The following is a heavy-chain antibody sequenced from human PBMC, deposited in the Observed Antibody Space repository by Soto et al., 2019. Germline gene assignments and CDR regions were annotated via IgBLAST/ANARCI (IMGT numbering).Heavy chain of an antibody. Sequence: QVQLQESGPGLVKPSETLSLPCTVSDDSSSSYKWSWIRQPPGRRLEWIGYIDSSGGTSYNPSLQSRVTRSVDTSTKQFSLKLSSVTAADTAVYYCVRQGFGRLHGLVDVWGQGTTVTVSS. J-gene: IGHJ6*02. D-gene: IGHD3-10*01. CDR3: VRQGFGRLHGLVDV. CDR2: IDSSGGT. CDR1: DDSSSSYK. V-gene: IGHV4-59*08.